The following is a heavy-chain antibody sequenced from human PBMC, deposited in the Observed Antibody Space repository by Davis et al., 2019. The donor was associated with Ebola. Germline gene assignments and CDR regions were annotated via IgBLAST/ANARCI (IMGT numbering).Heavy chain of an antibody. CDR1: GGSISNGSTSDYY. Sequence: PSETLSLTCTVSGGSISNGSTSDYYWNWIRQPPGKGLEWVGYVFLRGRTNYNPSLKSRVTISVDTSKNQFSLKLSSVTAADTAVYYCARGDFWSGYFDYWGQGTLVAVSS. D-gene: IGHD3-3*01. CDR2: VFLRGRT. J-gene: IGHJ4*02. CDR3: ARGDFWSGYFDY. V-gene: IGHV4-61*08.